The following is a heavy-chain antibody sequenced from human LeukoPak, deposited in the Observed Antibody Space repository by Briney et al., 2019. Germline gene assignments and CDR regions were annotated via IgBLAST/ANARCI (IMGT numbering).Heavy chain of an antibody. Sequence: PGGSLRLSCAASGFTFSNYGMHWVRQAPDKGLEWVAFLQKDGRDIHYADSVEGRFTISRDNSKNTLYLQMNSLRAEDTAVYYCAKEDGLLWFGDEPLYYWGQGTLVTVSS. CDR1: GFTFSNYG. CDR3: AKEDGLLWFGDEPLYY. V-gene: IGHV3-30*02. J-gene: IGHJ4*02. D-gene: IGHD3-10*01. CDR2: LQKDGRDI.